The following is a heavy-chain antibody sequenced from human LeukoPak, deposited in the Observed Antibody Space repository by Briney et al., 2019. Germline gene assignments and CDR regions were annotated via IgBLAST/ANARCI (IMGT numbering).Heavy chain of an antibody. V-gene: IGHV3-21*06. J-gene: IGHJ4*02. Sequence: GGSLRLSCEASGFTFNTYSMNWARQAPGKGLEWVSSIDSSGGYMFYADSVKGRFIISRDNAKDSLYLQMNSLRVEDTAVYYCARASEDSRGQYQGFDSWGQGTLVTVSS. D-gene: IGHD3-22*01. CDR1: GFTFNTYS. CDR2: IDSSGGYM. CDR3: ARASEDSRGQYQGFDS.